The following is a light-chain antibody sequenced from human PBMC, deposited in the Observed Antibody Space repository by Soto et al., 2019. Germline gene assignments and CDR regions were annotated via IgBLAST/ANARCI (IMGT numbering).Light chain of an antibody. CDR3: AAWDDSLNGLV. V-gene: IGLV1-44*01. CDR2: NNN. Sequence: QSVLTQPPSASGTPGQRVTISCSGSSSNIGSNTVNWYQQLPGTAPKLLIYNNNHRPSGIPDRFSASNSGTSASLAISGLQSEDEADYYCAAWDDSLNGLVFGTGTKLTVL. J-gene: IGLJ1*01. CDR1: SSNIGSNT.